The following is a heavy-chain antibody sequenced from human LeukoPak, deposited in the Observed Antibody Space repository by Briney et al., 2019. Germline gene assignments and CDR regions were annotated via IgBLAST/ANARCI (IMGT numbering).Heavy chain of an antibody. CDR2: ISPNSDDT. J-gene: IGHJ4*02. Sequence: ASVKISCKASGYTFTGYYLHWVRQAPGQGLEWVGWISPNSDDTNYAQKFRGRVNMTRDTSISTAYMELSRLGSDDTAIYYCARGGFDYWGQGTLVTVSS. CDR1: GYTFTGYY. CDR3: ARGGFDY. V-gene: IGHV1-2*02.